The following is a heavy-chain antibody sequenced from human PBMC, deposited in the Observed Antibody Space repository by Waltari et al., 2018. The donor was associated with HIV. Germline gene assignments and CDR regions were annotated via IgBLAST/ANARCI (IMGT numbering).Heavy chain of an antibody. Sequence: QVQLQESGPGLVKPSETLSLTCTVSGGSISSYYWSWIRQPPGKGLEWIGYMYYSGSTNYNPSLKSRVTISVDTSKNQFSLKLSSVTAADTAVYYCARDRYDSSGYNLRGYYYGMDVWGQGTTVTVSS. CDR2: MYYSGST. J-gene: IGHJ6*02. V-gene: IGHV4-59*01. D-gene: IGHD3-22*01. CDR3: ARDRYDSSGYNLRGYYYGMDV. CDR1: GGSISSYY.